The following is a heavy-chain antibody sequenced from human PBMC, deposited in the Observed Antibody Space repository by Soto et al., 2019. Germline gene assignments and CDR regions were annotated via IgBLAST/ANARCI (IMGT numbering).Heavy chain of an antibody. Sequence: QVQLVESGGGVVQPGRSLRLSCAASGFTFSSYGMHWVRQAPGKGLEWVAVISYDGSNKYYADSVKGRFTISRDNSKNTLYLQMNSLRAEDTAVYYCARDLYYYDSSGYYSQSYYYGMDVWGQGTTVTVSS. CDR3: ARDLYYYDSSGYYSQSYYYGMDV. V-gene: IGHV3-30*03. J-gene: IGHJ6*02. CDR2: ISYDGSNK. CDR1: GFTFSSYG. D-gene: IGHD3-22*01.